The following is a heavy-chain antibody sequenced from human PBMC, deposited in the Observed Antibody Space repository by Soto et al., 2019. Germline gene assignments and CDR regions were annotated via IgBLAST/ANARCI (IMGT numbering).Heavy chain of an antibody. CDR2: IIPIFGTA. D-gene: IGHD3-22*01. V-gene: IGHV1-69*13. Sequence: SVKVSCKASGGTFSSYAISWVRQAPGQGLEWMGGIIPIFGTANYAQKFQGRVTITADESTSTAYTELSSLRSEDTAVYYCERGGRYYDSSGYSGGLVGGRHEYWGQGTLVTAPQ. J-gene: IGHJ4*02. CDR1: GGTFSSYA. CDR3: ERGGRYYDSSGYSGGLVGGRHEY.